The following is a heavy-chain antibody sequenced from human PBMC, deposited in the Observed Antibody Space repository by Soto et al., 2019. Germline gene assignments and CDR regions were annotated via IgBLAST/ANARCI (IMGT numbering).Heavy chain of an antibody. CDR1: GFSLSTSGMC. CDR2: IDWDDDK. D-gene: IGHD2-21*02. Sequence: SDPTLVNPTQTLTLTCTFSGFSLSTSGMCVSWIRQPPGKALEWLALIDWDDDKYYSTSLKTRLTISKDTSKNQVVLTMANMDPVDTATYYCARSPYCGGDCTFDYWGQGTLVTVSS. V-gene: IGHV2-70*01. CDR3: ARSPYCGGDCTFDY. J-gene: IGHJ4*02.